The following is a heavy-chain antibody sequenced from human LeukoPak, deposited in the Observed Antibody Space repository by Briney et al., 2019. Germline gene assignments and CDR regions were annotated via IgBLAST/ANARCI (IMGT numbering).Heavy chain of an antibody. Sequence: AGGSLRLSCTASGFTFGDYAMSWVRQAPGKGLEWVSAISGSGGSTYYADSVKGRFTISRDNSKNTLYLQMNSLRAEDTAVYYCAKTTMVRGVTFDYWGQGTLVTVSS. V-gene: IGHV3-23*01. J-gene: IGHJ4*02. CDR1: GFTFGDYA. CDR2: ISGSGGST. CDR3: AKTTMVRGVTFDY. D-gene: IGHD3-10*01.